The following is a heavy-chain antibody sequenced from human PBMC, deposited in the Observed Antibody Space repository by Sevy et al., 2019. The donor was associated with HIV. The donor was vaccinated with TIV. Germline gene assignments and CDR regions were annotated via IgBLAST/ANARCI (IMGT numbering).Heavy chain of an antibody. V-gene: IGHV4-59*01. CDR3: ANGISARLDY. CDR1: GVSISGYY. CDR2: FYYSGRT. Sequence: SETLSLTCTVSGVSISGYYWSWIRQPPGKGLEWIGYFYYSGRTNYSPSLKSRATISVDTSKNQISLTLTSVTAADTAIYYCANGISARLDYWGQGTLVTVSS. J-gene: IGHJ4*02. D-gene: IGHD6-6*01.